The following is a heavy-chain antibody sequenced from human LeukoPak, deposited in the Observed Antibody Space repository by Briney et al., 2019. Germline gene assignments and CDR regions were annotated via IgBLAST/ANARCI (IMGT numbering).Heavy chain of an antibody. CDR3: ARDLGAAHGLFDY. CDR2: ISAYNGNT. CDR1: GYTFTSYG. D-gene: IGHD6-25*01. Sequence: GASVNVSCKASGYTFTSYGISWVRQPPGQGLEWMGWISAYNGNTNYAQKLQGRVTMTTDTSTSTAYIELRSLRSEDAAVYSCARDLGAAHGLFDYWGQGTLVTVSS. J-gene: IGHJ4*02. V-gene: IGHV1-18*01.